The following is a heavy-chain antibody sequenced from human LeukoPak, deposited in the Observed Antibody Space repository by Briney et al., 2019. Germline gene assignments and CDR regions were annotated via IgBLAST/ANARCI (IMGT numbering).Heavy chain of an antibody. J-gene: IGHJ4*02. CDR2: MNPNSGST. CDR1: GYTFTSYD. CDR3: ARGRTTGYPYHFEY. V-gene: IGHV1-8*03. Sequence: ASVKVSCKASGYTFTSYDINWVRQATGQALEWMGWMNPNSGSTGYAQKFQGRVTITRNTSISTAYMELSGLRSEDTAVYYCARGRTTGYPYHFEYWGQGTLVTVSS. D-gene: IGHD1-1*01.